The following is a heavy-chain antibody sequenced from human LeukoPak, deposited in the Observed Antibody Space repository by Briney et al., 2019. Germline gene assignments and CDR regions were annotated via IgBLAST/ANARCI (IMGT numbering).Heavy chain of an antibody. CDR1: GFTFSSYA. Sequence: QTGGSLRLSCAASGFTFSSYAMSWVRQAPGKGLEWVSAISGSGGSTYYADSVKGRFTISRDNSKNTLYLQMNSLRSEDTAVYYCASVLFYCSSTSCYPDYYYYYMDVWGKGTTVTVSS. D-gene: IGHD2-2*01. J-gene: IGHJ6*03. CDR2: ISGSGGST. CDR3: ASVLFYCSSTSCYPDYYYYYMDV. V-gene: IGHV3-23*01.